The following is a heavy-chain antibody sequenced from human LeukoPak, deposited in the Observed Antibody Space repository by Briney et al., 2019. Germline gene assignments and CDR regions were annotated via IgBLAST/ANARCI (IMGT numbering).Heavy chain of an antibody. CDR3: ARVYSYYYYMDV. CDR1: GGSISSGGYY. CDR2: IYHSGST. V-gene: IGHV4-30-2*01. D-gene: IGHD1-1*01. Sequence: SETLSLTCTVSGGSISSGGYYWSWIRQPPGKGLEWIGYIYHSGSTYYNPSLKSRVTISVDRSKNQFSLKLSSVTAADTAVYYCARVYSYYYYMDVWGKGTTVTVSS. J-gene: IGHJ6*03.